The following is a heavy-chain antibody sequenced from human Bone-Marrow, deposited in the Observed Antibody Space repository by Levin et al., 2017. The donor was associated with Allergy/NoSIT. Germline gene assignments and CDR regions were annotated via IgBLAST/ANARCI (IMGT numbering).Heavy chain of an antibody. CDR1: GYTFTNFG. J-gene: IGHJ5*02. CDR2: ISVYNGNT. D-gene: IGHD3-16*01. CDR3: ARAGDDITPRTGWFDP. V-gene: IGHV1-18*01. Sequence: ASVKVSCKASGYTFTNFGLSWVRQAPGQGLEWLAWISVYNGNTNYAQKFQGRVTMTTDTSTSTAYMELRSRRSDDTAVYYCARAGDDITPRTGWFDPWGQGTLVIASS.